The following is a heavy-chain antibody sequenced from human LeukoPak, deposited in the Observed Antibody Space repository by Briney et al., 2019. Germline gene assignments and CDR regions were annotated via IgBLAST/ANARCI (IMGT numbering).Heavy chain of an antibody. J-gene: IGHJ5*02. CDR2: INSDGSGT. V-gene: IGHV3-74*01. CDR3: ARGVGNWFHP. Sequence: GGSLRLSCAASGFTFSNYCMHWVRQAPGKGLVWVSRINSDGSGTTDSVNGRFTISRDNAKNMLYLQLNRLRAEDTAVFYCARGVGNWFHPWGQGTLVTVSS. CDR1: GFTFSNYC.